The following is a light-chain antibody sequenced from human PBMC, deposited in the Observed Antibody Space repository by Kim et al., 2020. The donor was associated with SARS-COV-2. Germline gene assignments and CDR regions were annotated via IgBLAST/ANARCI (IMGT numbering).Light chain of an antibody. CDR1: KLGDKY. Sequence: VSPGQTASITCSGDKLGDKYACWYQQKPGQSPVLVIYEDSKRPSGIPERFSGSNSGNTATLTISGTQAMDEADYYCQAWDSSTGVFGTGTQLTVL. V-gene: IGLV3-1*01. CDR2: EDS. CDR3: QAWDSSTGV. J-gene: IGLJ1*01.